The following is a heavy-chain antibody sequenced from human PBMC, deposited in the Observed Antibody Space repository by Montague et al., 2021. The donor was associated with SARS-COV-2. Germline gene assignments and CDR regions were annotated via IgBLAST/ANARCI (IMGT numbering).Heavy chain of an antibody. V-gene: IGHV4-4*07. Sequence: SETLSLTCTVSGDSISYFYWSWIRQPAGKGLEWIGRVSASGSTNYNSSLNSRVTMSVDTSKKQFSLRLSPVTAADTAVDYCARDVVAAPGTFDYWGQGTLVTVSS. CDR1: GDSISYFY. CDR2: VSASGST. J-gene: IGHJ4*02. D-gene: IGHD6-13*01. CDR3: ARDVVAAPGTFDY.